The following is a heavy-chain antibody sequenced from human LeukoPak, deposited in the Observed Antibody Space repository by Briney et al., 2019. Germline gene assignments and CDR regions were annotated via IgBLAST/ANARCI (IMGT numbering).Heavy chain of an antibody. CDR1: GYTFTSYY. CDR2: INPSGGST. J-gene: IGHJ6*03. V-gene: IGHV1-46*01. Sequence: ASVKVSCKASGYTFTSYYMHWVRQAPGQGLEWMGIINPSGGSTSYAQKFQGRVTMTRDTSTSTVYMELSSLRSEDTAVYYCARDNDPSGSYYPSAHYYYYYMDVWGKGTTVTVSS. D-gene: IGHD1-26*01. CDR3: ARDNDPSGSYYPSAHYYYYYMDV.